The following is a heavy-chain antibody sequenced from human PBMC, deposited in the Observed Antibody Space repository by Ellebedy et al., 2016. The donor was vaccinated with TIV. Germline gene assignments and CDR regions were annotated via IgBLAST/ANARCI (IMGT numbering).Heavy chain of an antibody. V-gene: IGHV1-46*01. Sequence: AASVKVSCKASGYNFTSHYVHWVRQAPGQGLEWMGIINPSGGSTSYAQKFQGRVTMTTDTFTSTAYMELRSLRSDDTAVYYCARYCNSTTCSNWFDPWGQGTLVTVSS. CDR1: GYNFTSHY. J-gene: IGHJ5*02. D-gene: IGHD2-2*01. CDR3: ARYCNSTTCSNWFDP. CDR2: INPSGGST.